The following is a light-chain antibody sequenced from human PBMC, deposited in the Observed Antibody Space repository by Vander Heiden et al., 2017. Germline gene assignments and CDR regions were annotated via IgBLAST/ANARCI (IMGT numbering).Light chain of an antibody. V-gene: IGKV1-5*03. CDR3: QQYNRART. Sequence: DIQMTQSPSILSASVGATVTIPRRASQTISNWLAWYQVKPGKAPKLLIREASSLERGVPLRFSGGGSGTDFTLTISSLQPDDFATYYCQQYNRARTFDQGT. CDR2: EAS. J-gene: IGKJ1*01. CDR1: QTISNW.